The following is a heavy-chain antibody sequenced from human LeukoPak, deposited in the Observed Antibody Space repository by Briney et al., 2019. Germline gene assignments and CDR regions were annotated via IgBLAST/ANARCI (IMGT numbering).Heavy chain of an antibody. CDR3: ARQIAVVEPTDPNWFDS. D-gene: IGHD2-21*01. CDR1: GDSISSSSHY. CDR2: IFYSGRT. Sequence: KPLGPLSLTWSVAGDSISSSSHYWGWIRQPPRKGLEWLGSIFYSGRTYYTPSLKSRVTMSLDTSKNQFSLRLTSVTAADTAVYYCARQIAVVEPTDPNWFDSWGQGTLVTVSS. J-gene: IGHJ5*01. V-gene: IGHV4-39*07.